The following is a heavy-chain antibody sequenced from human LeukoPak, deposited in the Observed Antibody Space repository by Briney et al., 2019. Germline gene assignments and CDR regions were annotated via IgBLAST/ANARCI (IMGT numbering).Heavy chain of an antibody. V-gene: IGHV3-74*01. CDR1: GNYW. D-gene: IGHD2-2*01. CDR3: VSFYETT. J-gene: IGHJ5*02. CDR2: VNSDGSWT. Sequence: GGSLRLSCAASGNYWMHWVRQAPGKGLVWVSHVNSDGSWTSHADSVKGRFTISKDNAKNTVYLQMNNLRTEDTAVYYCVSFYETTWGRGTLVTVSS.